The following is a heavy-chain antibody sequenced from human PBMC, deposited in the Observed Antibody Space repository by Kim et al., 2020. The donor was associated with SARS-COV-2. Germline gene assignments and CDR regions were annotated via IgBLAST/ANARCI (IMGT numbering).Heavy chain of an antibody. J-gene: IGHJ6*02. D-gene: IGHD6-19*01. Sequence: GGSLRLSCAASGFTVSSNYMSWVRQAPGKGLEWVSVIYSGGSTYYADSVKGRFTISRDNSKNTLYLQMNSLRAEDTAVYYCARDQFGSGWYGDYYYYYGMDVWGQGTTVTVSS. CDR1: GFTVSSNY. CDR2: IYSGGST. CDR3: ARDQFGSGWYGDYYYYYGMDV. V-gene: IGHV3-66*01.